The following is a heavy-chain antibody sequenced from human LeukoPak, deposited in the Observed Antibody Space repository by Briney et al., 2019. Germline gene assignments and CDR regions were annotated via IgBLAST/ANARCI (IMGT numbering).Heavy chain of an antibody. CDR2: ISGSGGST. V-gene: IGHV3-23*01. D-gene: IGHD6-19*01. Sequence: PGGSLRLSCEASGFTFSSYGMHWVRQAPGKGLEWVSAISGSGGSTYYADSVKGRFTISRDNSKNTLYLQMNSLRAEDTAVYYCAKGLSDAFDIWGQGTMVTVSS. CDR3: AKGLSDAFDI. CDR1: GFTFSSYG. J-gene: IGHJ3*02.